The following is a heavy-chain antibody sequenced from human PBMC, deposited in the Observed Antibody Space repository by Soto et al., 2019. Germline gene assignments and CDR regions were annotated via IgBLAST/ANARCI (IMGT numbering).Heavy chain of an antibody. CDR1: GGSISSGGYY. CDR2: IYYSGST. D-gene: IGHD3-9*01. V-gene: IGHV4-31*03. J-gene: IGHJ4*02. Sequence: SETLSLTCTVSGGSISSGGYYWSWIRQHPGKGLEWIGYIYYSGSTYYNPSLKSRVTISVDTSKNQFSLKLSSVTAADTAVYYCARLYYDILTGYLYYFDYWGQGTLVTVSS. CDR3: ARLYYDILTGYLYYFDY.